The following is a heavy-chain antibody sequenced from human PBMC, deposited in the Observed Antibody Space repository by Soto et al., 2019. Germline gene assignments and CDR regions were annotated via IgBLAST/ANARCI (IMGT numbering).Heavy chain of an antibody. V-gene: IGHV3-23*01. CDR1: GFKFSNYA. J-gene: IGHJ3*02. D-gene: IGHD2-15*01. CDR2: ISGSGGST. Sequence: LRLSCAASGFKFSNYAMSWVRQAPGKGLEWVSAISGSGGSTYYADSVKGRFTISRDNSKNTLYLQMNSLRAEDTAVYYCAKEGGIGYCSGGSCPDAFDIWGQGTMV. CDR3: AKEGGIGYCSGGSCPDAFDI.